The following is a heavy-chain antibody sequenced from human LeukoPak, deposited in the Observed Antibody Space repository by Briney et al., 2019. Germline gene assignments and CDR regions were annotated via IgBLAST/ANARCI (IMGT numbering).Heavy chain of an antibody. D-gene: IGHD4-11*01. CDR3: ERDQPGHSSDYYGMDV. Sequence: ASVKVSCKASGYTFSSYYMHWVRQAPGQGLEWMGIINPSGGSTSYAQKFQGRVTMTRDTSTSTVYMELSSLRSEDTAVYYCERDQPGHSSDYYGMDVWGQGTTVTVSS. V-gene: IGHV1-46*01. CDR2: INPSGGST. CDR1: GYTFSSYY. J-gene: IGHJ6*02.